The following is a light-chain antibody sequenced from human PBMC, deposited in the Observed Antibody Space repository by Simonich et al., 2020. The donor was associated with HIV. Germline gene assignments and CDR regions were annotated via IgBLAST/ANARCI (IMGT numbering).Light chain of an antibody. CDR1: QSLGHSDGNTY. V-gene: IGKV2-30*02. CDR3: MQGTHWPVT. CDR2: KVS. J-gene: IGKJ4*01. Sequence: DVVMTQSPLSLPVTLGQPASISCRSSQSLGHSDGNTYLNWFLQRPGQSPRRLIYKVSNRDSGVPDRFSGSGSGTDFTLKISRVEAEDVGVYFCMQGTHWPVTFGGGTKVEIK.